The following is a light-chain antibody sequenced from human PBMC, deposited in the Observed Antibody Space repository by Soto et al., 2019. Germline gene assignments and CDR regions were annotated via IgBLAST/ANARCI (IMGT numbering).Light chain of an antibody. J-gene: IGKJ1*01. CDR3: QQYNTYLTWT. Sequence: VHVTTPPSTLASCGAKTATLTCRARQSVSVSLAWFPQRPGKAPRLLIYGASNLESGVPSRFSGSGSGTQFTLTISSLQPEDAAAYYCQQYNTYLTWTFGKGTKVDIK. CDR2: GAS. CDR1: QSVSVS. V-gene: IGKV1-5*01.